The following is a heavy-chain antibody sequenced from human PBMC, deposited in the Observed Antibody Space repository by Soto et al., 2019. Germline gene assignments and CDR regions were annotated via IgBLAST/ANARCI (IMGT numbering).Heavy chain of an antibody. CDR1: GFTFSSYA. D-gene: IGHD1-26*01. CDR3: ARRGSGSYYDY. Sequence: LRLSCAASGFTFSSYAMRWVRQAPGKGLEWVSAISGSGGSTYYADSVKGRFTISRDNSKNTLYLQMNSLRAEDTAVYYCARRGSGSYYDYWGQGTLVTVSS. V-gene: IGHV3-23*01. J-gene: IGHJ4*02. CDR2: ISGSGGST.